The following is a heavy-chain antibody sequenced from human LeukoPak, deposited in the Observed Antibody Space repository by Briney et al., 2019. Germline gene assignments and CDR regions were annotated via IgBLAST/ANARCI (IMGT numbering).Heavy chain of an antibody. Sequence: SETLSLTCTVSGGSISSYYWSWIRQPPGKGLEWIGYIYYSGSTYYNPSLKSRVTISVDTSKNQFSLKLSSVTAADTAVYYCARSITMVRGVIITLGYWGQGTLVTVSS. J-gene: IGHJ4*02. D-gene: IGHD3-10*01. V-gene: IGHV4-30-4*01. CDR2: IYYSGST. CDR3: ARSITMVRGVIITLGY. CDR1: GGSISSYY.